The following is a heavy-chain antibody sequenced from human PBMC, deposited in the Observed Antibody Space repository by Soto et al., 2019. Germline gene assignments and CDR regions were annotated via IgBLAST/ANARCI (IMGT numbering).Heavy chain of an antibody. V-gene: IGHV4-4*02. D-gene: IGHD6-13*01. Sequence: PSETLSLTCAVSGDSINSDYSWNWVRQSPGKGLEWIAEIYYSGGTSWNPSLKSRVTISVDTSENQFSLYLSSVTAADTAVYYCARHSSGRTAGNWFDPWGQGTLVT. J-gene: IGHJ5*02. CDR3: ARHSSGRTAGNWFDP. CDR1: GDSINSDYS. CDR2: IYYSGGT.